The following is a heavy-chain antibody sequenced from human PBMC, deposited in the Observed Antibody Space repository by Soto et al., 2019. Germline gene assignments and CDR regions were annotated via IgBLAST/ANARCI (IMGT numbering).Heavy chain of an antibody. CDR2: ISYDGSNK. Sequence: QVQLVESGGGVVQPGRSLRLSCAASGFTFSRYGMHWVRQAPGKGLEWVAVISYDGSNKYYADSVKGRFTIYRDNSKNTLDLQMNSMGAEDTAVYYCAKSVGLMVYAIGAYFDYWGQGSLVTVSS. CDR1: GFTFSRYG. D-gene: IGHD2-8*01. V-gene: IGHV3-30*18. CDR3: AKSVGLMVYAIGAYFDY. J-gene: IGHJ4*02.